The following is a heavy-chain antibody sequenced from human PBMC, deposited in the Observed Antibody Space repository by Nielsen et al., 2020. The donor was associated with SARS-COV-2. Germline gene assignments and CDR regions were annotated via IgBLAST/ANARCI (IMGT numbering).Heavy chain of an antibody. CDR3: ARDGATTVVTRGRYYYYGMDV. Sequence: VRQAPGKRLEWVSYISSSSSAIYYADSVKGRFTISRDNAKNSLYLQMNSLRDEDTAVYYCARDGATTVVTRGRYYYYGMDVWGQGTTVTVSS. D-gene: IGHD4-23*01. V-gene: IGHV3-48*02. CDR2: ISSSSSAI. J-gene: IGHJ6*02.